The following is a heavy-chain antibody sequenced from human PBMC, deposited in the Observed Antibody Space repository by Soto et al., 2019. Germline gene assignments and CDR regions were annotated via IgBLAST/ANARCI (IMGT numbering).Heavy chain of an antibody. CDR2: INPNSGAT. V-gene: IGHV1-2*02. J-gene: IGHJ6*02. CDR1: GYTFTDYY. Sequence: QVQLVQSRAEVKKPGASVNVSCKASGYTFTDYYIYWLRQAPGHGLEWMGWINPNSGATNYAHNFQGRVTMTRDTSIRAAYKELSSLSSDDTAVYYCAKNQGGYMVSGMDVWGQGTTVTVSS. D-gene: IGHD2-2*02. CDR3: AKNQGGYMVSGMDV.